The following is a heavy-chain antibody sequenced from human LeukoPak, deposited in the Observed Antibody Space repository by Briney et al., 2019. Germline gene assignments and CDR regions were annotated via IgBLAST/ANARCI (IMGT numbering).Heavy chain of an antibody. Sequence: GGSLRLSCVASGFIFSTYGMSWVRRAPGKGLEWVSTITAGGGSTYYADSVKGRFTISRDNSKNTLYLQMNSLRAEDTAIYYCVKGRYCGGTSCSHFDCWGQGTLVTFSS. D-gene: IGHD2-2*01. CDR2: ITAGGGST. CDR3: VKGRYCGGTSCSHFDC. V-gene: IGHV3-23*01. CDR1: GFIFSTYG. J-gene: IGHJ4*02.